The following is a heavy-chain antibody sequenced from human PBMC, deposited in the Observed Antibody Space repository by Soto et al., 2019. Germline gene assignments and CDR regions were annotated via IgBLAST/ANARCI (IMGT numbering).Heavy chain of an antibody. CDR2: IGAAGDT. Sequence: GGSLRLSCAASGFPFSSFDMHWVRQATGKGLEWVSGIGAAGDTHFSDSVKGRFTISRENAKNSLYLQMDSLRAGDTAVYYCARGPCTRCLPDYWGQGTLVTVSS. V-gene: IGHV3-13*01. CDR1: GFPFSSFD. D-gene: IGHD2-2*01. CDR3: ARGPCTRCLPDY. J-gene: IGHJ4*02.